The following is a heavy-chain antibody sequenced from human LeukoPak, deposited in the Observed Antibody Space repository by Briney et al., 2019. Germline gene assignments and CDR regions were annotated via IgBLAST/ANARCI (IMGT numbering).Heavy chain of an antibody. CDR3: TRALGSDY. V-gene: IGHV1-2*02. CDR2: INPNSGGT. CDR1: GYTLTDYY. Sequence: ASLKVSCKASGYTLTDYYMNWVRQAPGQGLEWMGWINPNSGGTNYAQKFQGRVTMTRDTSISTAYMELSSLRSDDTAMYYCTRALGSDYWGQGTLVTVSS. J-gene: IGHJ4*02. D-gene: IGHD1-26*01.